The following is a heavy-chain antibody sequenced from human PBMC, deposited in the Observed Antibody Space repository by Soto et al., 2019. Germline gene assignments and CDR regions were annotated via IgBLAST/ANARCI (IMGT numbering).Heavy chain of an antibody. CDR3: APNRIYDIVVVPALGYFDY. Sequence: SVKVSCKASGGTFSSYAISWVRQAPGQGLEWMGGIIPIFGTANYAQKFQGRVTITADESTSTAYMELSSLRPEDQAVSNCAPNRIYDIVVVPALGYFDYWGQGTLVTVSS. J-gene: IGHJ4*02. CDR1: GGTFSSYA. V-gene: IGHV1-69*13. D-gene: IGHD2-2*01. CDR2: IIPIFGTA.